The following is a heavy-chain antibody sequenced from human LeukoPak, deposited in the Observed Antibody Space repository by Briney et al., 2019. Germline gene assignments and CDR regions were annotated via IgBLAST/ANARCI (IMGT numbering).Heavy chain of an antibody. CDR1: GGTFSSYA. CDR2: IIPIFGTA. CDR3: AAGPSSYGSGSYYRPPYFDY. V-gene: IGHV1-69*05. J-gene: IGHJ4*02. D-gene: IGHD3-10*01. Sequence: SVKVSCKASGGTFSSYAISWVRQAPGQGLEWMGGIIPIFGTANYAQKFQERVTITRDMSTSTAYMELSSLRSEDTAVYYCAAGPSSYGSGSYYRPPYFDYWGQGTLVTVSS.